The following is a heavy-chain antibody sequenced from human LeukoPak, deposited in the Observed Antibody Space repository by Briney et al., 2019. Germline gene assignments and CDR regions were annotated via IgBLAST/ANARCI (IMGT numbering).Heavy chain of an antibody. D-gene: IGHD4-11*01. CDR1: GGTFSSYA. CDR2: IIPILGIA. V-gene: IGHV1-69*04. Sequence: ASVKVSCKASGGTFSSYAISWVRQAPGQGLEWVGRIIPILGIANYAQKFQGRVTITTDESTSTAYMELSSLRSEDTAVYYCARDAGRGTVTTWGPRDWYFDLWGRGTLVTVSS. J-gene: IGHJ2*01. CDR3: ARDAGRGTVTTWGPRDWYFDL.